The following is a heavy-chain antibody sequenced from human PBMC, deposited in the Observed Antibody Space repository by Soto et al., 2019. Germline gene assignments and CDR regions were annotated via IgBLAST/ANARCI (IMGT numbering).Heavy chain of an antibody. J-gene: IGHJ4*02. CDR2: ISYDGSNK. Sequence: GGSLRLSCAASGFTISSYCMHWVRQAPGKGLEWVAVISYDGSNKYYADSVKGRFTISRDNSKNTLYLQMNSLRAEDTAVYYCANGPLGYCSSISCYTGSFLDYWGQGTLVTVSS. V-gene: IGHV3-30*18. D-gene: IGHD2-2*02. CDR1: GFTISSYC. CDR3: ANGPLGYCSSISCYTGSFLDY.